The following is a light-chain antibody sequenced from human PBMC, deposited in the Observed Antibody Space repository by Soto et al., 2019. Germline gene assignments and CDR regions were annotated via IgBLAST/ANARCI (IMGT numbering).Light chain of an antibody. CDR3: QHYGYSPLT. CDR2: GAS. Sequence: EIVLTQSPGTLSLSPGERATLSCRASQTVPSNSLAWYQQKPGQAPWLLISGASSRATGIPERFSGSGSGTDFTLTISRLEPEDFAVYYWQHYGYSPLTFGGGTKVEIK. J-gene: IGKJ4*01. V-gene: IGKV3-20*01. CDR1: QTVPSNS.